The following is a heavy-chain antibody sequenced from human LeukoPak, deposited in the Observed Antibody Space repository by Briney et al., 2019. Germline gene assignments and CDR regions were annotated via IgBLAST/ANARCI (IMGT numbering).Heavy chain of an antibody. V-gene: IGHV3-23*01. CDR3: SKGHCSINSCLSSAEYFQY. J-gene: IGHJ1*01. D-gene: IGHD2-2*01. CDR1: GFTFSSYA. Sequence: PGGSLRLSCAASGFTFSSYAMSWVRQAPGKGLEWVSAISGSGGSTYYADSVKGRFTISRDNSKNTLYLQMNSLRAEDTAVYYCSKGHCSINSCLSSAEYFQYWGQGTLVTVSS. CDR2: ISGSGGST.